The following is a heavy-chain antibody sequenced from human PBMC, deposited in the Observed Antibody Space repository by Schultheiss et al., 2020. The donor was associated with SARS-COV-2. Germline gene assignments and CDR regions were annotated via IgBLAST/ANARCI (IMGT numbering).Heavy chain of an antibody. CDR1: GFTFSSYA. D-gene: IGHD7-27*01. J-gene: IGHJ4*02. Sequence: GGSLRLPCAASGFTFSSYAMSWVRQAPGKGLEWVSAISGSGGSTYYADSVKGRFTISRDNSKNTLYLQMNSLRAEDTAVYYCARDSSHTGGYFDYWGQGTLVTVSS. V-gene: IGHV3-23*01. CDR3: ARDSSHTGGYFDY. CDR2: ISGSGGST.